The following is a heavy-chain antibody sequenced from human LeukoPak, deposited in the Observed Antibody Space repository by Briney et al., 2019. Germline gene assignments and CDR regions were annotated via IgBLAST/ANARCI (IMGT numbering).Heavy chain of an antibody. CDR1: GGSISSYY. CDR3: ARDTYYYDSSGYYNGRYFDY. Sequence: PSETLSLTCTVSGGSISSYYWSWIRQPAGKGVEWLGRIYTSGSTNYNPSLKSRVTMSVDTSKNQFSLKLNSVTAADTAVYYCARDTYYYDSSGYYNGRYFDYWGQGTLVTVSS. J-gene: IGHJ4*02. V-gene: IGHV4-4*07. D-gene: IGHD3-22*01. CDR2: IYTSGST.